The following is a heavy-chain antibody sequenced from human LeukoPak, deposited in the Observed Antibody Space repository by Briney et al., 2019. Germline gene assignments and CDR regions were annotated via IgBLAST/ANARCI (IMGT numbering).Heavy chain of an antibody. Sequence: SETLSLTCTVSGGSISSYHWRWLRQPAGKGLEWIGHLYTSGSNNYTPSLKSRVTMSVDTSKNQCSLKLSSLTAADTAVYYCAREVEYSYGEYYFDYWGQGTLVTVSS. D-gene: IGHD5-18*01. CDR3: AREVEYSYGEYYFDY. J-gene: IGHJ4*02. CDR1: GGSISSYH. CDR2: LYTSGSN. V-gene: IGHV4-4*07.